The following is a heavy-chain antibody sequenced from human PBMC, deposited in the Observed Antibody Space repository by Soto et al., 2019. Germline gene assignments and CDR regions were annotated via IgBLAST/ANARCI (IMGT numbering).Heavy chain of an antibody. CDR3: ARVKSYSGGVGDPLAL. J-gene: IGHJ4*02. CDR2: SKGYWGST. D-gene: IGHD2-8*02. Sequence: WGSLRLSCAAAGFTFGNHWLNWVRQAPGKGLLSVPQSKGYWGSTNYADSVRGRFTISKDSSRNPLYLQMSDLRVEDTGVYYCARVKSYSGGVGDPLALWCQGSLVTVS. CDR1: GFTFGNHW. V-gene: IGHV3-74*01.